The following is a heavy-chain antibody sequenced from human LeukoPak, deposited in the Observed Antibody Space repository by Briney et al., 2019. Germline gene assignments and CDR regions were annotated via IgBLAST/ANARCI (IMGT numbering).Heavy chain of an antibody. D-gene: IGHD6-19*01. J-gene: IGHJ4*02. CDR1: GYTFTSYY. CDR2: INPSGGST. CDR3: ARGGSSGWYRIMSYFDY. Sequence: GASVKVSCKASGYTFTSYYMHWVRQAPGQGLEWMGIINPSGGSTSYAQKFQGRVTMTRDTSTSTVYMELSSLRSEDTAVYYCARGGSSGWYRIMSYFDYWGQGTLVTVSS. V-gene: IGHV1-46*01.